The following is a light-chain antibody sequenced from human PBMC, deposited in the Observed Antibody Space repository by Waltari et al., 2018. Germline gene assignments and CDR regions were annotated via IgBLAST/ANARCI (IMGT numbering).Light chain of an antibody. J-gene: IGKJ4*01. V-gene: IGKV3-15*01. CDR3: QQYDNWPSLT. Sequence: EIALTPSPAMVSVSPGERATLSASATQSVANNLAWYQQKHGQPPRLLIYGASTRATGIPPRFSGSGSGTEFILTISSLQSEDSAVYYCQQYDNWPSLTFGGGTKVEIK. CDR1: QSVANN. CDR2: GAS.